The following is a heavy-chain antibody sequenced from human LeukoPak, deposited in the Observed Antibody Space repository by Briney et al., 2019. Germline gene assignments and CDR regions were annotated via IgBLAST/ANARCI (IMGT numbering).Heavy chain of an antibody. CDR1: GFSLSTSGVG. Sequence: SGPTLVNPTQTLTLTCTFSGFSLSTSGVGVGWIRQPPGKALEWLALIYWDDDKRYSPSLKSRLTITKDTSKNQVVLTMTNMDPVDTATYYCAHRSIAARRGTLGFDYWGQGTLVTVSS. CDR2: IYWDDDK. D-gene: IGHD6-6*01. V-gene: IGHV2-5*02. CDR3: AHRSIAARRGTLGFDY. J-gene: IGHJ4*02.